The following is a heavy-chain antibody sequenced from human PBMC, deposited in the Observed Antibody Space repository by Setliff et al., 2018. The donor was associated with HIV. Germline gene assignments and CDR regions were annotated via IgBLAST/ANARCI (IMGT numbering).Heavy chain of an antibody. V-gene: IGHV4-39*07. J-gene: IGHJ6*03. CDR1: GASISYRYSGSF. D-gene: IGHD3-10*01. CDR2: MHYTGVT. CDR3: VKVLGSRYFYVDV. Sequence: SETLSLTCTVSGASISYRYSGSFWGWIRQPPGKGLEWILSMHYTGVTYYNPSLKGLVIDSLDTSKNQFSLNFYSVTAADTAVYYCVKVLGSRYFYVDVWGKGTMVTVSS.